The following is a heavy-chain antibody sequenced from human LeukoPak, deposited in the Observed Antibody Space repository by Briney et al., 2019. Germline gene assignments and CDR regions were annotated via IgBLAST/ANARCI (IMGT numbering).Heavy chain of an antibody. CDR1: GGSISSSSYY. D-gene: IGHD1-20*01. CDR2: IYYTGNT. CDR3: ARGVTGTIIGAFGI. J-gene: IGHJ3*02. V-gene: IGHV4-39*07. Sequence: SETLSLTCTVSGGSISSSSYYWGWIRQPPGKGLEWIGTIYYTGNTYYNPSLKSRVTISVDTSKNQFSLKLSSVTAADTAVYYCARGVTGTIIGAFGIWGQGTMVTVSS.